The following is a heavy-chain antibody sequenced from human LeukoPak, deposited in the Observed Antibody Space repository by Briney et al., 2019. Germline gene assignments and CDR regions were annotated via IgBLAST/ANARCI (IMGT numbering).Heavy chain of an antibody. CDR1: GFTFSNAW. Sequence: PGGSLRLSCAASGFTFSNAWMSWVRQAPGKGLEWGGRIKSKTAGGTTDYAAPVKGRFTISRDDSKNTLYLQMNSLKTEDTAVYYCTTRYFDYWGQGTLVTVSS. CDR2: IKSKTAGGTT. J-gene: IGHJ4*02. V-gene: IGHV3-15*01. CDR3: TTRYFDY.